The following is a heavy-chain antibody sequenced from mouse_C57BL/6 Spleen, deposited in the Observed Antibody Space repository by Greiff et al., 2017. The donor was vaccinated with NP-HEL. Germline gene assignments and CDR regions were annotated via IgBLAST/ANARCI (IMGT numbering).Heavy chain of an antibody. CDR2: IDPSDSET. D-gene: IGHD3-2*02. V-gene: IGHV1-52*01. CDR1: GYTFTSYW. J-gene: IGHJ2*01. CDR3: ARVGSGYVNYFDY. Sequence: VQLQQSGAELVRPGSSVKLSCKASGYTFTSYWMHWVKQRPIQGLEWIGNIDPSDSETHYNQKFKDKATLTVDKSSSTAYMQLSSLTSEDSAVYYCARVGSGYVNYFDYWGQGTTLTVSS.